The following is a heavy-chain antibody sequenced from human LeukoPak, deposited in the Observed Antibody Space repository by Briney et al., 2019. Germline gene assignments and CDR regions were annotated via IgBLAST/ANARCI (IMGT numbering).Heavy chain of an antibody. D-gene: IGHD3-22*01. Sequence: ASVKVSCKASGYTFTGYDINWVRQATGQGLEWMGWMNPNSGDTGYAQKFQGRVTMTRNTSISTAYMELSRLRSEDTAVYYCAGPYYDKCFHGMDFWGQGTKASDSS. CDR2: MNPNSGDT. J-gene: IGHJ6*02. V-gene: IGHV1-8*01. CDR3: AGPYYDKCFHGMDF. CDR1: GYTFTGYD.